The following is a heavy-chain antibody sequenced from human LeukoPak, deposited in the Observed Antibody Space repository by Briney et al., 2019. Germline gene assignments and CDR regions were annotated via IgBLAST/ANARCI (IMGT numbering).Heavy chain of an antibody. CDR3: ARGLNLRYFDWLSHYYYYMDV. Sequence: SETLSLTCAVYGGSFSGYYWSWIRQPSGKGLEWIGEINHSGSTNYNPSLKSRVTISVDTSKNQFSLKLSSVTAADTAVYYCARGLNLRYFDWLSHYYYYMDVWGKGTTVTVSS. J-gene: IGHJ6*03. V-gene: IGHV4-34*01. CDR1: GGSFSGYY. CDR2: INHSGST. D-gene: IGHD3-9*01.